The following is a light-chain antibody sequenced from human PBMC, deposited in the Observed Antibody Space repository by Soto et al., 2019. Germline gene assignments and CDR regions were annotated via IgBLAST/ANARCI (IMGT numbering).Light chain of an antibody. V-gene: IGKV1-5*03. CDR1: QNIGNW. J-gene: IGKJ2*01. Sequence: DIQMTQSPSTLSASVGDRVTITCRASQNIGNWLAWYQQKLGKAPKVLIYKASTLETGVPSRFSGSGSGTDFTLTVSSLQADDFATYYCQHYASHSSTFGQGTKLEI. CDR2: KAS. CDR3: QHYASHSST.